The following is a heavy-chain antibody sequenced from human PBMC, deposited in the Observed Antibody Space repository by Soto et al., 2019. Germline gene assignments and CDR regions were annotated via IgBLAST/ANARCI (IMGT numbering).Heavy chain of an antibody. Sequence: QGQLVQSGAEVKKPGASVKVSCKASGYTFTRYGISWVRQAPGQGLEWMGWISGYNGDTKYAQKFQGRVTMTVDTSTTTAYMELRSLTSDDRAVYYCAKNGQPPYYYYGMDVWGHGTTVTVSS. D-gene: IGHD2-8*01. CDR2: ISGYNGDT. CDR1: GYTFTRYG. V-gene: IGHV1-18*01. J-gene: IGHJ6*02. CDR3: AKNGQPPYYYYGMDV.